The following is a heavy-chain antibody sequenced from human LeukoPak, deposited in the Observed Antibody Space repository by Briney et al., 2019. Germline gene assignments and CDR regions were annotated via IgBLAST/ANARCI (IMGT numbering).Heavy chain of an antibody. Sequence: SETLSLTCTVSGGSISSYYWSWIRQPPGKGLERIGYIYYSGSTNYNPSLKSRVTISVDTSKNQFSLKLSSVTAADTAVYYCASSPPPYYYYMDVWGKGTMVTVSS. J-gene: IGHJ6*03. CDR2: IYYSGST. V-gene: IGHV4-59*01. CDR3: ASSPPPYYYYMDV. CDR1: GGSISSYY.